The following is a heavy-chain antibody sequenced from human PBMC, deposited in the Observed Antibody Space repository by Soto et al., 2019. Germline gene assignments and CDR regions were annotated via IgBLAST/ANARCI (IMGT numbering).Heavy chain of an antibody. CDR2: ISPIFGTA. J-gene: IGHJ5*02. CDR3: AREREMATLMNP. V-gene: IGHV1-69*13. D-gene: IGHD5-12*01. CDR1: GGTFSSYA. Sequence: SVKVSCKASGGTFSSYAISWVRQAPGQGLEWMGGISPIFGTANYAQKFQGRVTSTADESTSTAYMELSSLRSEDTAVYYCAREREMATLMNPWGQGTLVTVSS.